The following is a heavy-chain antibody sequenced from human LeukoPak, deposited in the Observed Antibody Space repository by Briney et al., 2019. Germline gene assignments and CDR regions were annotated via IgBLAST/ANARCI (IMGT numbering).Heavy chain of an antibody. J-gene: IGHJ4*02. CDR2: IYSGGGT. CDR3: ARDPVGGRPDY. Sequence: GGSLRLSCAASGFTVSSNYMSWVRQAPGKGLEWVSVIYSGGGTYYADSVRGRFTISRDKSKNTLDLQMNSLRVEDTAVYYCARDPVGGRPDYWGQGTLVTVSS. V-gene: IGHV3-53*01. CDR1: GFTVSSNY. D-gene: IGHD1-26*01.